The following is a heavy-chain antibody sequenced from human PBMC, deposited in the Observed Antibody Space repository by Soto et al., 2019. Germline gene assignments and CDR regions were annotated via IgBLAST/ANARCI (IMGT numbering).Heavy chain of an antibody. Sequence: PGGSLRLSCTASGFTFSSYEMNWVRQAPGKGLEWVSYISDGGSSIYYADSVKGRFTMSRDNAQNSLYLQMNSLGAEDTAVYYCATFPRSSKRGYWGQGTLVTVSS. CDR2: ISDGGSSI. J-gene: IGHJ4*02. V-gene: IGHV3-48*03. CDR1: GFTFSSYE. CDR3: ATFPRSSKRGY. D-gene: IGHD4-4*01.